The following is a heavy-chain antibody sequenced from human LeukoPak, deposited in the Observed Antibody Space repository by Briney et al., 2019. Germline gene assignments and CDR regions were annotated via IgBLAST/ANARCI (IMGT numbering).Heavy chain of an antibody. CDR2: ISGSGGST. D-gene: IGHD2-2*01. CDR3: AKDRCLTTTCYVDY. Sequence: GGSLRLSCAASGFTFSSCAMSWVRQAPGKGLEWVSAISGSGGSTYYADSVRGRFTISRDNSKNTLYLLMSSLRADDTAVYYCAKDRCLTTTCYVDYWGQGTLVTVSS. J-gene: IGHJ4*02. CDR1: GFTFSSCA. V-gene: IGHV3-23*01.